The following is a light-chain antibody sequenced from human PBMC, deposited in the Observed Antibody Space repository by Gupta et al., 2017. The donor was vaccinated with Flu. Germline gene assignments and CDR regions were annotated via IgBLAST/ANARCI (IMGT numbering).Light chain of an antibody. V-gene: IGKV4-1*01. CDR2: WAS. CDR1: QSVLYSSNNKNY. Sequence: DIVMTQTPDSLAVSLGERATLNCKASQSVLYSSNNKNYLTWYQQKPGQPPKLLIYWASTRESGVPDRFSGSGSGSDFTLTISSLQAEDVAVYYCQQYHSPPWAFGQGTKVEIK. CDR3: QQYHSPPWA. J-gene: IGKJ1*01.